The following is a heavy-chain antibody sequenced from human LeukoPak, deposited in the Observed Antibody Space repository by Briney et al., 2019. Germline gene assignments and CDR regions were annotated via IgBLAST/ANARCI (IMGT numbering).Heavy chain of an antibody. CDR2: ISGSGGST. CDR1: GFTFSSYA. V-gene: IGHV3-23*01. Sequence: GGSLRLSCVASGFTFSSYAMSWVRQTPGKGLEWVSAISGSGGSTYYADSVKGRFTISRDNSKNTLFLQMNSLRAEDTAPYHCAKSVAIYSYYGLDVWGQGTTVTVSS. J-gene: IGHJ6*02. CDR3: AKSVAIYSYYGLDV. D-gene: IGHD3-3*01.